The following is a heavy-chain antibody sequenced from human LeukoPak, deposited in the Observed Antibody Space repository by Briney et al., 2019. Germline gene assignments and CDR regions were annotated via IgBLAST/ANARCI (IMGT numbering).Heavy chain of an antibody. CDR1: GGSISSSSYY. D-gene: IGHD2-15*01. J-gene: IGHJ5*02. Sequence: SETLSLTCTVSGGSISSSSYYWGWIRQPPGKGLEWIGSIYYSGSTYYNPSLKSRVTISVDTSKNQFSPKLSSVTAADTAVYYCAREYCSGGSCYTSWGQGTLVTVSS. CDR3: AREYCSGGSCYTS. CDR2: IYYSGST. V-gene: IGHV4-39*02.